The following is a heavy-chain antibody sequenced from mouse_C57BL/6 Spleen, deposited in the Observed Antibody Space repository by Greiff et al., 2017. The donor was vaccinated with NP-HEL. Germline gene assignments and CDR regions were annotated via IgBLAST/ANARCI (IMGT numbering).Heavy chain of an antibody. CDR3: ARGGGLRRFAY. CDR1: GYTFTSYW. CDR2: IDPSDSYT. Sequence: QVQLQQPGAELVMPGASVKLSCKASGYTFTSYWMHWVKQRPGQGLEWIGEIDPSDSYTNYNQKFKGKSTLTVDKSSSTAYMQLSSLTSEDSAVYYCARGGGLRRFAYWGQGTLVTVSA. J-gene: IGHJ3*01. V-gene: IGHV1-69*01. D-gene: IGHD2-2*01.